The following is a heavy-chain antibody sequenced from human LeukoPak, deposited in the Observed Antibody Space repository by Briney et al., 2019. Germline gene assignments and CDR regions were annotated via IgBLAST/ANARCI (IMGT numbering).Heavy chain of an antibody. J-gene: IGHJ6*02. CDR2: ISGDGGST. CDR3: AKDLMYYDILTGYYASYYYYGMGV. Sequence: PGGSLRLSCAASGFTFDDYAMHWVRQAPGKGLEWVSLISGDGGSTYYADSVKGRFTISRDNSKNSLYLQMNSLRTEDTALYYCAKDLMYYDILTGYYASYYYYGMGVWGQGTTVTVS. V-gene: IGHV3-43*02. CDR1: GFTFDDYA. D-gene: IGHD3-9*01.